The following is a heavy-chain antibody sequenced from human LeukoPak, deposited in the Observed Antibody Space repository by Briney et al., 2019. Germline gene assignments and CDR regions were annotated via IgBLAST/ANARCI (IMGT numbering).Heavy chain of an antibody. V-gene: IGHV3-30-3*01. CDR1: GFTFSSYP. J-gene: IGHJ4*02. Sequence: GGSLRLSCAASGFTFSSYPLHWVRQAPGRGLEWVTLISYDGSKIYYADSVKGRFTISRDNSKNTLYLQMNSLRAEDTAVYYCARASFGVIVGPDYWGQGTLVTVSS. CDR2: ISYDGSKI. CDR3: ARASFGVIVGPDY. D-gene: IGHD3-3*01.